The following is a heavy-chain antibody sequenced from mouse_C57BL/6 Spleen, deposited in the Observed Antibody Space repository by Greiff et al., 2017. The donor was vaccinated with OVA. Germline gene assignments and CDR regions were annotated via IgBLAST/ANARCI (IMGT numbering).Heavy chain of an antibody. CDR3: ARSWERRVYYFDY. CDR1: GYTFTSYW. J-gene: IGHJ2*01. D-gene: IGHD4-1*01. CDR2: INPSNGGT. Sequence: QVQLQQSGTELVKPGASVKLSCKASGYTFTSYWMHWVKQRPGQGLEWIGNINPSNGGTNYNEKFKSKATLTVDKSSSTAYMQLSSLTSEDSAVYYCARSWERRVYYFDYWGQGTTLTVSS. V-gene: IGHV1-53*01.